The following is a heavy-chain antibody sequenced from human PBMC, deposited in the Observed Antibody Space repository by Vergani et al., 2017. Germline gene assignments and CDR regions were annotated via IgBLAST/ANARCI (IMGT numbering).Heavy chain of an antibody. CDR3: AKDLWFGELWGLFDY. CDR1: GFTFSSYA. D-gene: IGHD3-10*01. CDR2: ISGSGGST. V-gene: IGHV3-23*01. J-gene: IGHJ4*02. Sequence: EVQLLESGGGLVQPGGSLRLSCAASGFTFSSYAMSWVRQAPGKGLEWVSAISGSGGSTYYADSVKGRFTISRDNSKNTLYLQMNSLRAEDTAVYYYAKDLWFGELWGLFDYWGQGTLVTVSS.